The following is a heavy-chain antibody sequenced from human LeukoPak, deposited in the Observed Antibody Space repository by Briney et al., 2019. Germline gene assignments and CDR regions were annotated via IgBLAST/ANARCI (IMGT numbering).Heavy chain of an antibody. D-gene: IGHD2-2*03. CDR2: KNPNSGNT. CDR1: GYTFTSYD. J-gene: IGHJ4*02. Sequence: ASVKVSCKASGYTFTSYDINWVRQATGQGLEWMGWKNPNSGNTGYAQKFQGRVTITRNTSISTAYMELSSLRSEDTAVYYCARGRFTNPVDIVVVPAAMDYWGQGTLVTVSS. CDR3: ARGRFTNPVDIVVVPAAMDY. V-gene: IGHV1-8*03.